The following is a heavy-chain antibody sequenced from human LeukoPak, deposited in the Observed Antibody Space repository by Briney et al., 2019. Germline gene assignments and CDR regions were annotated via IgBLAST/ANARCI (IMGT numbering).Heavy chain of an antibody. Sequence: GSLRLSCTASGFTFSSYSMSWVRQAPGKGLEWVSAITGSVVSTYYADSVKGRFTISRDNSKNTLYLQLNSLRADDTAVYYCAKYDAGEFLDYWGQGTLVTVSS. D-gene: IGHD3-10*01. J-gene: IGHJ4*02. V-gene: IGHV3-23*01. CDR1: GFTFSSYS. CDR3: AKYDAGEFLDY. CDR2: ITGSVVST.